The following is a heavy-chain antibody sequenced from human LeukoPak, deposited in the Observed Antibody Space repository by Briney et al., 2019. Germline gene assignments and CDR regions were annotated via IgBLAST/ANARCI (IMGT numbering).Heavy chain of an antibody. CDR3: ARGPDSAEGAPFFYHYMDV. CDR1: GFTFGSYA. J-gene: IGHJ6*03. V-gene: IGHV3-23*01. Sequence: GTSLRLSCGVSGFTFGSYAMTWVRQAPGKGLEWVASINGNGYSTYYADSVRGRFTLSRDNSKNTLHLQMNTLRTEDPAVYYCARGPDSAEGAPFFYHYMDVWGKGTTVSVSS. D-gene: IGHD2/OR15-2a*01. CDR2: INGNGYST.